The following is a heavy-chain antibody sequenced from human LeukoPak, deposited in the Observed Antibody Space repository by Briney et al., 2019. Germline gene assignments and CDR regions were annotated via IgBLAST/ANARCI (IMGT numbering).Heavy chain of an antibody. CDR3: ARGPHHCSSTSCYLARNYYYYYYMDV. CDR2: IIPIFGTA. J-gene: IGHJ6*03. D-gene: IGHD2-2*01. CDR1: GGTFSSYA. V-gene: IGHV1-69*01. Sequence: VASVKVSCRASGGTFSSYAISWVRQAPGQGLEWMGGIIPIFGTANYAQKFQGRVTITADESTSTAYMELSSLRSEDTAVYYCARGPHHCSSTSCYLARNYYYYYYMDVWGKGTTVTVSS.